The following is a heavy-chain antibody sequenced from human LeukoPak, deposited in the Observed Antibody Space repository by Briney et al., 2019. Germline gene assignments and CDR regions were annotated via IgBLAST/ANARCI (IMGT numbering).Heavy chain of an antibody. V-gene: IGHV4-39*07. J-gene: IGHJ6*02. CDR3: ARVGGGSDPYYAMDV. CDR2: IHHSGGT. Sequence: SETLSLTCTVSGGSISSSRYYWGWIRQSPGKGLELIGSIHHSGGTYYNPSLESRVTISVDTSKNQFSLKLNSVNPEDTAVYYCARVGGGSDPYYAMDVWGQGTTVTVSS. D-gene: IGHD2-15*01. CDR1: GGSISSSRYY.